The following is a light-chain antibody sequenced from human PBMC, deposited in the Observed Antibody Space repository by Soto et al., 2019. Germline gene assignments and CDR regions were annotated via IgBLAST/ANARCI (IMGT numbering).Light chain of an antibody. V-gene: IGKV3-20*01. CDR3: QHYPGSPLS. CDR1: QGLGGSD. J-gene: IGKJ3*01. CDR2: ATF. Sequence: EIVLTQSPGTLSLSPGERATLSCRASQGLGGSDLARYQQKPGQPPRLLIHATFTRATGIPDRFSGSGSGTDFTLTITRLEPDDSAVYFCQHYPGSPLSFGPGTKLDVK.